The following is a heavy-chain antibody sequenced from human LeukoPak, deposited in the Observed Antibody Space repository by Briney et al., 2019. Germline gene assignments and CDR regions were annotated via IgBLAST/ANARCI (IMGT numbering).Heavy chain of an antibody. D-gene: IGHD6-13*01. Sequence: GGSLRLSCAASGFTFSSYAMNWVRQAPGKGLEWVSGLSGSGRGGSTYYAASVKGRFTISRENSKNTLYLQMNSLRAEDTAVCYCAKSLAAAGNYWGQGTLVTVSS. V-gene: IGHV3-23*01. CDR2: LSGSGRGGST. CDR3: AKSLAAAGNY. J-gene: IGHJ4*02. CDR1: GFTFSSYA.